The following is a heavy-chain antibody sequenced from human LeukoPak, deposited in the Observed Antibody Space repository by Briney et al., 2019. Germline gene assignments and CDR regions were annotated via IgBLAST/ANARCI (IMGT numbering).Heavy chain of an antibody. CDR2: IYYSGST. Sequence: SETLSLTCTVSGGSFTSGGSYWSWFRQPPGKGLEWIGYIYYSGSTYYNPSLKSRVTISVDTSKNQFSLKLSSVTAADTAVYYCGRARDSSFYLDAFDILGQTRNVTVSS. CDR1: GGSFTSGGSY. J-gene: IGHJ3*02. D-gene: IGHD3-22*01. V-gene: IGHV4-30-4*01. CDR3: GRARDSSFYLDAFDI.